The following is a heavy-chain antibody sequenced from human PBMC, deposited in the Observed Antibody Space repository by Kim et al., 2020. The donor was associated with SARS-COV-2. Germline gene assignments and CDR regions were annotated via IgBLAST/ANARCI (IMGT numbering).Heavy chain of an antibody. J-gene: IGHJ4*02. CDR1: GFTFSDYY. Sequence: GGSLRLSCAASGFTFSDYYMSWIRQAPGKGLEWLSYISSSGGTIYYADSVKGRFTIPRDNAKNSLYLQMNSLRAEDTAVYYCAREDGGIAVDRFDCWGQGILVTVSS. CDR3: AREDGGIAVDRFDC. V-gene: IGHV3-11*04. CDR2: ISSSGGTI. D-gene: IGHD6-19*01.